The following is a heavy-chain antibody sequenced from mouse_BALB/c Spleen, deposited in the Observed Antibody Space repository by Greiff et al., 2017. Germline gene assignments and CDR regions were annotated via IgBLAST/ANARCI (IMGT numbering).Heavy chain of an antibody. D-gene: IGHD2-4*01. Sequence: EVQLVESGGGLVKPGGSLKLSCAASGFTFSSYAMSWVRQTPEKRLEWVASISSGGSTYYPDSVKGRFTISRDNARNILYLQMSSLRSEDTAMYYCASYDYDEAVAYWGQGTLVTVSA. CDR1: GFTFSSYA. V-gene: IGHV5-6-5*01. CDR3: ASYDYDEAVAY. J-gene: IGHJ3*01. CDR2: ISSGGST.